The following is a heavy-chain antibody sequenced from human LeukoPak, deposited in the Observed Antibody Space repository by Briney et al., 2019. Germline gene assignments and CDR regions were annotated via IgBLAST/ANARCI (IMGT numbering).Heavy chain of an antibody. V-gene: IGHV3-48*04. J-gene: IGHJ4*02. CDR2: ISSSSSTI. D-gene: IGHD1-26*01. CDR3: ASGLGPRFWELPTNPFDY. Sequence: GGSLRLSCAASGFTFSSYSMNWVRQAPGKGLEWVSYISSSSSTIYYADSVKGRFTISRDNAKNSLYLQMNSLRAEDTAVYYCASGLGPRFWELPTNPFDYWGQGTLVTVSS. CDR1: GFTFSSYS.